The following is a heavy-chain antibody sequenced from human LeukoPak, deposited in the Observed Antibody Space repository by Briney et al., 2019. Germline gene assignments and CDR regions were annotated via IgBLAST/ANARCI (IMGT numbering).Heavy chain of an antibody. J-gene: IGHJ4*02. Sequence: GGSLRLSCAASGFTFSSHNMNWVRQAPGKGLEWVANIKQDGSEKYYVDSVKGRFTISRDDAKNSLYLQMNSLRAEDTAVYYCARSKMANTGGLDYWGQGTLVTVSS. CDR3: ARSKMANTGGLDY. CDR1: GFTFSSHN. D-gene: IGHD5-24*01. CDR2: IKQDGSEK. V-gene: IGHV3-7*01.